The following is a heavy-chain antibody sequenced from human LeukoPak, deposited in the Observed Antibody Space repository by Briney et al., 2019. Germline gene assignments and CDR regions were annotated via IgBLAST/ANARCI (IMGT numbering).Heavy chain of an antibody. CDR3: ARDNSGNSFEF. Sequence: ASVKVSCKASGYTFTGYYMHWVRQAPGQGLEWMGWINPNSGGTNYAQKFQGRVTMTRDMSISTAYMEVSRLTSDDTAVYFCARDNSGNSFEFWGQGTLVAVSS. J-gene: IGHJ4*02. V-gene: IGHV1-2*02. D-gene: IGHD1-26*01. CDR1: GYTFTGYY. CDR2: INPNSGGT.